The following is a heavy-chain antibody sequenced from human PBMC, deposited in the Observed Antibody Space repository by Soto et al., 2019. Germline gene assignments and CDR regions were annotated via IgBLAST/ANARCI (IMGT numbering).Heavy chain of an antibody. CDR3: AREDSSGSLNYFDY. V-gene: IGHV4-31*03. Sequence: SETLSLTCTVSGGSISSGGYYWSLIRQHPGKGLEWIGYIYYSGSTYYNPSLKSRVTISVDTSKNQFSLKLSSVTAADTAVYYCAREDSSGSLNYFDYWGQGTLVTVSS. CDR2: IYYSGST. D-gene: IGHD6-19*01. J-gene: IGHJ4*02. CDR1: GGSISSGGYY.